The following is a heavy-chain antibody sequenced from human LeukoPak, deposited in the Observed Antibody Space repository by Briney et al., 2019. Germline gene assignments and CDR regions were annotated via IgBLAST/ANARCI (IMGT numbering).Heavy chain of an antibody. CDR3: ARDRVGSGWPRPYYFEV. J-gene: IGHJ4*02. CDR2: INPNTGAT. CDR1: GHTLTGYY. V-gene: IGHV1-2*02. Sequence: ASVKVSCKASGHTLTGYYLHWVRQAPGQGLEWMGWINPNTGATHSAQKFQGRITMTRDTSISTAYMDLSRLRSDDTAVYYCARDRVGSGWPRPYYFEVWGQGTLVTVSS. D-gene: IGHD6-19*01.